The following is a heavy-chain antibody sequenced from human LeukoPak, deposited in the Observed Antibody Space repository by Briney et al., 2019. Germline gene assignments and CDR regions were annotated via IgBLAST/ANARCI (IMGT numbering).Heavy chain of an antibody. CDR1: GYSFTNYW. D-gene: IGHD3-10*01. CDR2: IDPSDSYT. V-gene: IGHV5-10-1*01. Sequence: GESLRISCKGSGYSFTNYWISWVRQMPGKGLEWMGRIDPSDSYTNYSPSFQGHVTISADKSISTAYLQWSSPKASDTAMYYCARSMFASGSYYSRDYWGQGTLVTVSS. J-gene: IGHJ4*02. CDR3: ARSMFASGSYYSRDY.